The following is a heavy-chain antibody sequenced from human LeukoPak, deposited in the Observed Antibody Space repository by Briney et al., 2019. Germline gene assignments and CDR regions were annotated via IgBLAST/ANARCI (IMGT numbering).Heavy chain of an antibody. J-gene: IGHJ4*02. CDR2: INPNSGGT. CDR1: GYTFTGYY. CDR3: AGASRTITGDPRYYFDY. D-gene: IGHD7-27*01. V-gene: IGHV1-2*02. Sequence: ASVKVSCKASGYTFTGYYMHWVRQAPGQGLEWMGWINPNSGGTNYAQKFQGRVTMTRDTSISTAYMELSRLRSDDTAVYYCAGASRTITGDPRYYFDYWGQGTLVTVSS.